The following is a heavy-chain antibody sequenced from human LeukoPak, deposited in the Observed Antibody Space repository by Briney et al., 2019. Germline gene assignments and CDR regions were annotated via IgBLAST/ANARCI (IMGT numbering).Heavy chain of an antibody. CDR1: GYTFTSYY. V-gene: IGHV1-46*01. Sequence: ASVKVSCKASGYTFTSYYMHWVRQAPGQGLEWMGMINPSAGTTSYAQNFEGRVTMTRDMATSTVYMDLSSLTSEDTAVYYCARDFNYYTSSDYSFPIWGQGTMVTVSS. CDR3: ARDFNYYTSSDYSFPI. CDR2: INPSAGTT. J-gene: IGHJ3*02. D-gene: IGHD3-22*01.